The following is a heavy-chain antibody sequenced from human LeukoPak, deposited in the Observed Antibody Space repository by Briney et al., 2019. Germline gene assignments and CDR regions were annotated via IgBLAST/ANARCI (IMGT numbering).Heavy chain of an antibody. CDR3: ARGVLYYYYGMDV. CDR1: EFIFSDYY. CDR2: INHSGST. V-gene: IGHV4-34*01. J-gene: IGHJ6*02. Sequence: PGGSLRLSCEASEFIFSDYYMSWIRQAPGKGLEWIGDINHSGSTNYNPSLKSRVTISVDTSKNQFSLKLSSVTAADTAVYYCARGVLYYYYGMDVWGQGTTVTVSS.